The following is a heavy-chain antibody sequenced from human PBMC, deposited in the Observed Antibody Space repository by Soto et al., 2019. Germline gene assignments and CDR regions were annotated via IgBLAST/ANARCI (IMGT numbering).Heavy chain of an antibody. CDR3: ARVASDYINTADH. CDR1: GFIFNAYA. CDR2: IGGSGGNT. J-gene: IGHJ4*02. V-gene: IGHV3-23*01. D-gene: IGHD4-4*01. Sequence: EVQLLESGGGLVQPGGSLRLSCAASGFIFNAYAMTWVRQAPGKGLEWGSGIGGSGGNTYYAASVKGRFTISRDNSKDTVDLEMNRLRVDDTAVYFCARVASDYINTADHWGQGILVTVSS.